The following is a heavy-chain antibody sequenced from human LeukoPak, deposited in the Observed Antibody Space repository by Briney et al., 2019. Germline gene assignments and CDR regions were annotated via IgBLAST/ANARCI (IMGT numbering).Heavy chain of an antibody. V-gene: IGHV3-23*01. CDR3: VKDRYCPEVTCFGGGFEY. CDR2: ISGRGDSA. D-gene: IGHD2-8*02. Sequence: PGGSLRLSCAASGFTFSSYAMHWVRQAPGKGLEWVSGISGRGDSADYADSVKGRFTISRDNSKNTLYLRLNSLRVEDTATYYCVKDRYCPEVTCFGGGFEYWGQGTLVVVSS. CDR1: GFTFSSYA. J-gene: IGHJ4*02.